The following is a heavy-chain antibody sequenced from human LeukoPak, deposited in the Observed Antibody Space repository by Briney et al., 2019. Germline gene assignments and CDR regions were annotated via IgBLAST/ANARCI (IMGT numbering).Heavy chain of an antibody. CDR3: ATDPVGRMDDAFDI. Sequence: PGGSLRLSCAASGFTFSSYGMHWVRQAPGKGLEWVAVISYDGSNKYYADSVKGRFTISRDNSKNTLYLQMNSLRAEDTAVYYCATDPVGRMDDAFDIWGQGTMVTVSS. J-gene: IGHJ3*02. V-gene: IGHV3-30*03. CDR2: ISYDGSNK. D-gene: IGHD1-26*01. CDR1: GFTFSSYG.